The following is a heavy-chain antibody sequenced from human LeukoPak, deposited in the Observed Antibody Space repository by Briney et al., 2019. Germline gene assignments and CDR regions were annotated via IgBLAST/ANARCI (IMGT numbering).Heavy chain of an antibody. D-gene: IGHD2-15*01. J-gene: IGHJ3*02. Sequence: PGGSLRLSCAASGFTFSSYSMNWVRQAPGKGLEWVSSISSSSSYIYYADSVKGRFTISRDNAKNSLYLQMNSLRAEDTAVYYCARVRYCSGGGCYSGAFDIWGQGTMVTVSS. CDR1: GFTFSSYS. CDR3: ARVRYCSGGGCYSGAFDI. V-gene: IGHV3-21*01. CDR2: ISSSSSYI.